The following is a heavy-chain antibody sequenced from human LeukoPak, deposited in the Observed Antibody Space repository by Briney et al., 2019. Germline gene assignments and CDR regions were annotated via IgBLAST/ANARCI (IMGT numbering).Heavy chain of an antibody. CDR1: GGSISSYY. J-gene: IGHJ4*02. D-gene: IGHD2-2*01. Sequence: PSETLSLTCTVSGGSISSYYWSWIRQPPGKGLEWIGYIYYSGSTNYNPSLKSRVTISVDTSKNQFSLKLSSVTAADTAVYYCARSDIVVVPVHYWGQGTLVTVSS. V-gene: IGHV4-59*01. CDR3: ARSDIVVVPVHY. CDR2: IYYSGST.